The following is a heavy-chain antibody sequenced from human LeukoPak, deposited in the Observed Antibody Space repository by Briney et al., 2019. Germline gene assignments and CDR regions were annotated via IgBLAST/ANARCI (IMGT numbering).Heavy chain of an antibody. CDR2: IITTLGIA. Sequence: SVKVSCKASGGTFSTYTMIWVRQAPGQGLEWMGRIITTLGIANYAQKFQGRVTITADKSTSTAYMELSSLRSEDTAMYFCAREYPRAFDIWGQGTMVAVSS. J-gene: IGHJ3*02. D-gene: IGHD2-2*02. V-gene: IGHV1-69*04. CDR3: AREYPRAFDI. CDR1: GGTFSTYT.